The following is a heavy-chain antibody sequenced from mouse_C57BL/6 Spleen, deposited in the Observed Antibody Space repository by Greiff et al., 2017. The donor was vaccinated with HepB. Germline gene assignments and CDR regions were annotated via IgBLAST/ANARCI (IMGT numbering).Heavy chain of an antibody. J-gene: IGHJ1*03. D-gene: IGHD2-4*01. CDR3: VRQDYYGYFDV. CDR1: GFSFNTYA. V-gene: IGHV10-1*01. CDR2: IRSKSNNYAT. Sequence: EVKVVESGGGLVQPKGSLKLSCAASGFSFNTYAMNWVRQAPGKGLEWVARIRSKSNNYATYYADSVKDRFTISRDDSESMLYLQMNNLKTEDTAMYYCVRQDYYGYFDVWGTGTTVTVSS.